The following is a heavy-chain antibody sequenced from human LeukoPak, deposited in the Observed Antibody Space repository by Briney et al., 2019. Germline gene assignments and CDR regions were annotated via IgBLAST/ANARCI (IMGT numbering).Heavy chain of an antibody. V-gene: IGHV1-18*01. D-gene: IGHD3-22*01. CDR2: ISAYNGNT. Sequence: GASVKVSCKSSGYTFTSYGISWVRQAPGQGLEWMGWISAYNGNTNYAQKLQGRVTMTTDTSTSTAYMELRSLRSDDTAVYYCARDPRAPIDYYDSSGLDYWGQGTLVTVSS. J-gene: IGHJ4*02. CDR1: GYTFTSYG. CDR3: ARDPRAPIDYYDSSGLDY.